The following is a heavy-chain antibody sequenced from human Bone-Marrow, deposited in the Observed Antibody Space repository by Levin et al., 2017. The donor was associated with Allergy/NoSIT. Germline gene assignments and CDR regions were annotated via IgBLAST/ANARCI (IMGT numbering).Heavy chain of an antibody. V-gene: IGHV4-31*03. Sequence: LRLSCTVSGGSIRSGGYYWSRIRQHPGKGLEWIGYIYDSGSTSYNPSLESRVAISVDTSKNQFYLKLTSLTAADTAVYYCARIPDTTSEFDYWGQGTLVTVSS. CDR1: GGSIRSGGYY. CDR3: ARIPDTTSEFDY. CDR2: IYDSGST. D-gene: IGHD5-18*01. J-gene: IGHJ4*02.